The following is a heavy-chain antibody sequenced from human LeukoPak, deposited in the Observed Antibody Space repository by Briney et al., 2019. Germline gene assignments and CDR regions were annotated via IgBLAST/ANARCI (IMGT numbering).Heavy chain of an antibody. D-gene: IGHD3-10*01. J-gene: IGHJ4*02. CDR3: AKDLFFISRSYFDY. CDR1: GFSFSSYA. Sequence: GGSLRLSCAASGFSFSSYAMSWVRQAPGKGLEWASEISGSGGSTYYADSVKGRFTISRDNSKTTLYLQMSSLRAEDTAVYYCAKDLFFISRSYFDYWGQGTLVTVSS. CDR2: ISGSGGST. V-gene: IGHV3-23*01.